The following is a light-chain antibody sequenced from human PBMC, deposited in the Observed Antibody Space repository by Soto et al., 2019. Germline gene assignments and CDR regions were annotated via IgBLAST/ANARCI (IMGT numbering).Light chain of an antibody. CDR1: NSNIGGHT. J-gene: IGLJ3*02. V-gene: IGLV1-44*01. CDR2: GN. CDR3: QSYDSSLSRRWV. Sequence: QSVLTQPPSASATPGQRVVISCSGSNSNIGGHTVNWYRQVPGTAPKLLVAGNRPSGVPDRFSVSKSGASASLAITGLQAEDEADYYCQSYDSSLSRRWVFGGGTKLTVL.